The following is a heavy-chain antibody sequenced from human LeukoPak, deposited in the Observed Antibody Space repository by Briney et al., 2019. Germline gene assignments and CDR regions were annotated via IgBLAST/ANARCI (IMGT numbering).Heavy chain of an antibody. CDR3: AREDKYGSIDY. D-gene: IGHD2-2*03. J-gene: IGHJ4*02. Sequence: GASVKVSCKASGYTFTGYYMHWVRQAPGQGLEWMGWINPNSGGTNYARKFQGRVTVTRDTSISTAYMELSRLRSDDTAVYFCAREDKYGSIDYWGQGTLVTVSS. CDR1: GYTFTGYY. V-gene: IGHV1-2*02. CDR2: INPNSGGT.